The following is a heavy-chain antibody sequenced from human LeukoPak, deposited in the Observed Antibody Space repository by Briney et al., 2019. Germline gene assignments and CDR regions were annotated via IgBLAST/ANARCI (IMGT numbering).Heavy chain of an antibody. D-gene: IGHD3-10*01. J-gene: IGHJ2*01. CDR3: ARVTMGYGESLYRGWGFDL. CDR1: GGSISSRNYY. V-gene: IGHV4-39*01. CDR2: IYYSGPT. Sequence: SSETLSLTCTVSGGSISSRNYYWGWIRQPPGKGLEWIGNIYYSGPTYYNPSLRSRVTISVDTSRNQFSLTLNSVTAAHTAVYYCARVTMGYGESLYRGWGFDLWGRGTLVTVSS.